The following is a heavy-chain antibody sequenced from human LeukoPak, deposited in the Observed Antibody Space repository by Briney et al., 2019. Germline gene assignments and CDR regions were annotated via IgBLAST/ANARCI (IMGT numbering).Heavy chain of an antibody. V-gene: IGHV1-2*02. D-gene: IGHD3-3*01. Sequence: VASVKVSFKASGYTFTGYYMHWVRQAPGQGLEWMGWIDPNSGGTNYAQKFQGRVTMTRDTSISTAYMELSRLRSDDTAVYYCARVPRITIFGVVSHPNNWFDPWGQGTLVTVSS. CDR1: GYTFTGYY. CDR3: ARVPRITIFGVVSHPNNWFDP. CDR2: IDPNSGGT. J-gene: IGHJ5*02.